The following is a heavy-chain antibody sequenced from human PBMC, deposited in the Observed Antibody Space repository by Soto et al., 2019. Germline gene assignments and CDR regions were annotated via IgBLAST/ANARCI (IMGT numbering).Heavy chain of an antibody. CDR1: GFDFSNSG. Sequence: VGSLRLSCTASGFDFSNSGIQWVRQTPGKGLEWVALISFDGDKYYVDSVKGRFTISRDNPTNTVYLQMNRLRPEDTGVYYCARDYARGWCQFWGQGTLVTVSS. CDR3: ARDYARGWCQF. J-gene: IGHJ4*02. V-gene: IGHV3-30*03. CDR2: ISFDGDK. D-gene: IGHD2-8*02.